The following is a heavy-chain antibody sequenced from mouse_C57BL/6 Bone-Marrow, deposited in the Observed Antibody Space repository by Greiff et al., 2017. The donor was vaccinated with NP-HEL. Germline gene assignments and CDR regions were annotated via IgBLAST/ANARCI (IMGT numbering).Heavy chain of an antibody. Sequence: VQLQQPGAELVKPGTSVKLSCTASGYTFTSYWMHCVKQRPGHVLELIGVIDPSDSYTNYNPKFKGTATFTVAPSSSTAYIQLSSLTSEASALFYCARTYLDYWGQGTSVTVSS. CDR3: ARTYLDY. V-gene: IGHV1-59*01. J-gene: IGHJ4*01. CDR2: IDPSDSYT. CDR1: GYTFTSYW.